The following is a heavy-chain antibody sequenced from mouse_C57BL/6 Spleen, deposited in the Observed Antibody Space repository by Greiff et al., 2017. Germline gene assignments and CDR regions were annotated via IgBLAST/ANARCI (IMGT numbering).Heavy chain of an antibody. D-gene: IGHD1-1*01. J-gene: IGHJ1*03. CDR3: AGSTTGVRGYFDV. CDR1: GYTFTSYW. V-gene: IGHV1-64*01. Sequence: QVQLQQPGAELVKPGASVKVSCKASGYTFTSYWMHWVKKRPGQGLEWLGMIHPNSGSTNYNEKFKSKATLTVDKSSSTAYMQLSSLTSEDSAVYYCAGSTTGVRGYFDVWGTGTTVTVSS. CDR2: IHPNSGST.